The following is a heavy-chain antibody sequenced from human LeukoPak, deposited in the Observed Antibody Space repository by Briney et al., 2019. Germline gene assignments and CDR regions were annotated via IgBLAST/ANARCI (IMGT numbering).Heavy chain of an antibody. V-gene: IGHV4-59*01. CDR3: ARGGSRSYTSSTLDY. CDR2: ISYSGST. CDR1: GGSINVYY. Sequence: PSETLSLTCSVSGGSINVYYWNWIRQSPGKGLEWIGSISYSGSTNYNPSLKSRGTISKDTPKNRLSLEVSSVIAADTAMYYCARGGSRSYTSSTLDYWGQGTLVTVSS. D-gene: IGHD6-6*01. J-gene: IGHJ4*02.